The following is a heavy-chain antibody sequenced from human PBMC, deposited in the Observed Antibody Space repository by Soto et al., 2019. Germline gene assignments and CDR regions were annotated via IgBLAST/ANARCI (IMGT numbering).Heavy chain of an antibody. J-gene: IGHJ6*02. D-gene: IGHD6-13*01. CDR1: GFTFSSYA. CDR3: ARVPSPWAAADPDV. Sequence: GGSLRLSCAASGFTFSSYAMHWVRQAPGEGLEWVAVISYDGSNKYYADSVKGRFIISRDNSKNTLYLQMNSLRAEDTAVYYCARVPSPWAAADPDVWGQGTTVTVSS. V-gene: IGHV3-30-3*01. CDR2: ISYDGSNK.